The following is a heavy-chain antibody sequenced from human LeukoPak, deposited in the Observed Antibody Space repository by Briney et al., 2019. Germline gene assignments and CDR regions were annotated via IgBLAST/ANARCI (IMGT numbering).Heavy chain of an antibody. D-gene: IGHD3-3*02. J-gene: IGHJ5*02. Sequence: SETLSLTCTVSGGSISSYYWSWIRQPAGKGLEWIGRMYITGNTDSNPSLKSRVTMSLDTSKNQFSLKLSSVTAADAAVYYCARGGGIRSGRNWFDPWGQGTLVTVSS. V-gene: IGHV4-4*07. CDR1: GGSISSYY. CDR2: MYITGNT. CDR3: ARGGGIRSGRNWFDP.